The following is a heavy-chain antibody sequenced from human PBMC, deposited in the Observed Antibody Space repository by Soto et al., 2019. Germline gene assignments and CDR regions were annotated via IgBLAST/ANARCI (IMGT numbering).Heavy chain of an antibody. CDR3: ARGRGYSGDDHYYYFDMDV. J-gene: IGHJ6*02. Sequence: SVKVSCKASGYTFTSYGISWVRQAPGQGLEWMGGSIPIFGTANYAQKFQGRVTISVDESTSTAYMELSSLRSEDTAVYYCARGRGYSGDDHYYYFDMDVWGQGTTVTVSS. CDR1: GYTFTSYG. CDR2: SIPIFGTA. D-gene: IGHD5-12*01. V-gene: IGHV1-69*13.